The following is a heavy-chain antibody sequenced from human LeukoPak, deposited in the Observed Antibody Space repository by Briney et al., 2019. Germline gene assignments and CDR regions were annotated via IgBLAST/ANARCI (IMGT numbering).Heavy chain of an antibody. CDR2: IHYSVTT. D-gene: IGHD7-27*01. Sequence: SETLSLTCTVSGDSINSLDLWSWVRQPPGEGLEWIGHIHYSVTTNYNPSLKSRVTMSLDTSKNQFSLKLTSVTAADTAIYFCARWGTYWGQGILVTVSS. CDR1: GDSINSLDL. CDR3: ARWGTY. J-gene: IGHJ4*02. V-gene: IGHV4-59*11.